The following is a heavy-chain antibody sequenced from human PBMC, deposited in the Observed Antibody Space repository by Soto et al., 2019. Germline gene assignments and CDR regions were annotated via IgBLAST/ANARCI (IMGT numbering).Heavy chain of an antibody. Sequence: GGSLRLSCAASGFTFVSYDLIWVRQAPGKGLEWISYISSSGTTTSYADSVKGRFTISRDNAKNSLYLQMHSLRDEDTAVYYCARDSGYCSGGSCYPGYFQYWGQGALVTVSS. CDR1: GFTFVSYD. CDR2: ISSSGTTT. CDR3: ARDSGYCSGGSCYPGYFQY. D-gene: IGHD2-15*01. J-gene: IGHJ1*01. V-gene: IGHV3-48*03.